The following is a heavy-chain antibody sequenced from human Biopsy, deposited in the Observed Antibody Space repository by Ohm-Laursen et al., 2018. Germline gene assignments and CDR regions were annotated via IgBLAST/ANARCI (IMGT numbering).Heavy chain of an antibody. J-gene: IGHJ3*02. CDR3: AKHGSGWTGDDALHI. CDR2: IPYSGST. D-gene: IGHD6-19*01. V-gene: IGHV4-59*08. CDR1: GGSISGSS. Sequence: TLSLTWTVSGGSISGSSWSWIRQAPGRGLEWVGYIPYSGSTSNNPSLRSRVTMSVDTSKTQISLKVTSVTAADTAVYYCAKHGSGWTGDDALHIWGQGTMVTVSS.